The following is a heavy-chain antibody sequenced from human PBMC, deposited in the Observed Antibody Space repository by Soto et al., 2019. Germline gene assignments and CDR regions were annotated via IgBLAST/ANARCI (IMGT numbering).Heavy chain of an antibody. V-gene: IGHV1-69*02. CDR3: ARGPYSSSWSHDY. CDR1: GGTFSSYT. Sequence: SVKVSCKASGGTFSSYTISWVRQAPGQGLEWMGRIIPILGIANYAQKFQGRVTITADKSTSTAYMELSSLRSEDTAVYYCARGPYSSSWSHDYWGQGTLVTVSS. J-gene: IGHJ4*02. D-gene: IGHD6-13*01. CDR2: IIPILGIA.